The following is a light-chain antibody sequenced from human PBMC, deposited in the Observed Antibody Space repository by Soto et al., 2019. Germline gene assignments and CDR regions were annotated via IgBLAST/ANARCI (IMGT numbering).Light chain of an antibody. J-gene: IGLJ1*01. CDR3: SSYGGGTNFYV. CDR2: DVS. Sequence: QSVLTQPASVSGSPGHSLTISCTGTSNDVGKYNHVSWYQHHAGKAPKLILYDVSQWPSGASRRFSGSKSGNTASLTIYRLQPEDEANYYCSSYGGGTNFYVFGTGTKVTAL. CDR1: SNDVGKYNH. V-gene: IGLV2-23*02.